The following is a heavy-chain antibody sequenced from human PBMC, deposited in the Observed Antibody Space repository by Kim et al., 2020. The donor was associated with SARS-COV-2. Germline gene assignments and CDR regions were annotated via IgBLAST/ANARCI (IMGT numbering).Heavy chain of an antibody. J-gene: IGHJ4*02. V-gene: IGHV1-2*06. CDR1: GYTFTGYY. Sequence: ASVKVSCKASGYTFTGYYMHWVRQAPGQGLEWMGRINPNSGGTNYAQKFQGRVTMTRDTSISTAYMELSRLRSDDTAVYYCARDYVVVRGKIAAAGQASDYWGQGTLVTVSS. CDR3: ARDYVVVRGKIAAAGQASDY. D-gene: IGHD6-13*01. CDR2: INPNSGGT.